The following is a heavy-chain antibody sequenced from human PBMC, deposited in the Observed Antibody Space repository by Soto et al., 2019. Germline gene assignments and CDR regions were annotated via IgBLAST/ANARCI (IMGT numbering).Heavy chain of an antibody. CDR2: IYYSGST. Sequence: QVQLQESGPGLVKPSETLSLTCTVSGGSISSYYWSWIRQPPGKGLEWIGYIYYSGSTNYNPSLTRRATIAVDTSKNPDPLKPSSVTAADTAVYYGARQGEGDTARVTPGRSYYYCMDVWGQGTTVTVSS. J-gene: IGHJ6*02. CDR1: GGSISSYY. D-gene: IGHD5-18*01. CDR3: ARQGEGDTARVTPGRSYYYCMDV. V-gene: IGHV4-59*08.